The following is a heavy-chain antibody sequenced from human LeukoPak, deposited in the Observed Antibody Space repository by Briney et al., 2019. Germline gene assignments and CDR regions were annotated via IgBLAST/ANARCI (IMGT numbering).Heavy chain of an antibody. D-gene: IGHD4-23*01. J-gene: IGHJ4*02. CDR1: GGFITSSSYY. V-gene: IGHV4-39*01. CDR2: IHYSGST. CDR3: ARRTAVGTIDY. Sequence: PSETLSLTCTVSGGFITSSSYYWDWICQPPGKGQEWIGSIHYSGSTHYSPSLKSRVTISVDTPKNQFSLKLTSVTAADTAVYYCARRTAVGTIDYWGQGTLVTVSS.